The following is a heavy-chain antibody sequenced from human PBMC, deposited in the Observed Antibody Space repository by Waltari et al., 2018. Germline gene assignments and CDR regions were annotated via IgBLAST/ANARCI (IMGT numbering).Heavy chain of an antibody. V-gene: IGHV4-38-2*02. CDR3: ARGLLGVVVAATGDY. CDR1: GYSISSGYY. J-gene: IGHJ4*02. D-gene: IGHD2-15*01. CDR2: IYHSGST. Sequence: QVQLQESGPGLVKPSETLSLTCTVSGYSISSGYYWGWIRQPPGKGLEWIGSIYHSGSTYYHPSLKSRVTISVDTSKNQFSLKLSSVTAADTAVYYCARGLLGVVVAATGDYWGQGTLVTVSS.